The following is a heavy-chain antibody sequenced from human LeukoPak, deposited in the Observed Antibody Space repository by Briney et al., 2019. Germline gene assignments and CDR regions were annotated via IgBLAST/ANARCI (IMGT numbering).Heavy chain of an antibody. V-gene: IGHV4-31*03. CDR3: ARGWRGYGSGSYLNYYGIDV. D-gene: IGHD3-10*01. Sequence: SETLSLTCTVSGGSISSGGYYWSWLRQHPGKGLEWIGYIYYSGSTYYNPSLKSRVTISVDTSKNQFSLKLSSVTAADTAVYYCARGWRGYGSGSYLNYYGIDVWGQGTTVTVSS. J-gene: IGHJ6*02. CDR2: IYYSGST. CDR1: GGSISSGGYY.